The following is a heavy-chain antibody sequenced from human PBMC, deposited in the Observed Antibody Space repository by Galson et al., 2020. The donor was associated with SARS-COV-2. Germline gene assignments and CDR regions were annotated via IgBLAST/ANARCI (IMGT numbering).Heavy chain of an antibody. CDR3: AHRDVRYSYGPTLDAFDI. CDR2: IYWNDDK. V-gene: IGHV2-5*01. D-gene: IGHD5-18*01. J-gene: IGHJ4*02. CDR1: GFSLSTSGVG. Sequence: SGPTLVKPTQTLTLTCTFSGFSLSTSGVGVGWIRQPPGKALEWLGIIYWNDDKRYSPSLKSRLTITKDTSKNQVVLTMTNMDPVDTGTYYCAHRDVRYSYGPTLDAFDIWGQGTLVTVSS.